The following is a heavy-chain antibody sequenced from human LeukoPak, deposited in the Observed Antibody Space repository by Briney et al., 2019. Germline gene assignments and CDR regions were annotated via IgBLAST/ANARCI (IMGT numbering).Heavy chain of an antibody. J-gene: IGHJ4*02. V-gene: IGHV3-7*01. Sequence: PGGSLRLSCAASGFTLSNYWMSWVRQAPGKGLEWVANIRQDGSEKYYVDSMRGRFTISRDNAKNSLYLQMSSLRAEDTAVYYCARSTAGLDYWGQGTLVTVSS. CDR3: ARSTAGLDY. D-gene: IGHD1-1*01. CDR1: GFTLSNYW. CDR2: IRQDGSEK.